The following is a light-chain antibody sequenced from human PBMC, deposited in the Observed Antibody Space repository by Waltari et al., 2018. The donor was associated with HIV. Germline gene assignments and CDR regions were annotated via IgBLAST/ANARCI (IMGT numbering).Light chain of an antibody. CDR3: QVWDSSSDVV. Sequence: SYVLTQPPSVSVAPGQTARFTCGGNNIGSKSVHWYQQKPGQAPLLVLFDDSDRPSGLPGRCSGCNAGNAATLTSSRVEAGDEADYYCQVWDSSSDVVFGGGTKLTVL. CDR2: DDS. CDR1: NIGSKS. V-gene: IGLV3-21*02. J-gene: IGLJ2*01.